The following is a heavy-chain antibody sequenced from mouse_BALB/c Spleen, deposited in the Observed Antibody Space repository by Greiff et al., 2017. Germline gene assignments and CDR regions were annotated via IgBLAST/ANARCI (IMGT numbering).Heavy chain of an antibody. CDR1: GFTFSSYA. Sequence: EVMLVESGGGLVKPGGSLKLSCAASGFTFSSYAMSWVRQTPEKRLEWVASISSGGSTYYPDSVKGRFTISRDNARNILYLQMSSLRSEDTAMYYCAREIYYEYDGYAMDYWGQGTSVTVSS. J-gene: IGHJ4*01. CDR2: ISSGGST. V-gene: IGHV5-6-5*01. D-gene: IGHD2-4*01. CDR3: AREIYYEYDGYAMDY.